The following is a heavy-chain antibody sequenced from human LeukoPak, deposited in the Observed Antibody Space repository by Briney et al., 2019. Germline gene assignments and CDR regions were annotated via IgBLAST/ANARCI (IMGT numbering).Heavy chain of an antibody. D-gene: IGHD2-21*02. J-gene: IGHJ4*02. V-gene: IGHV4-39*07. CDR2: IYYSGRT. Sequence: NSSETLSLTCTVSGGSISSSDYYWGWIRQPPGKGLEWIGIIYYSGRTFYNPSLKSRVAISVDTSKNQFSLNLISVTAADTAVYYCARDDGRGVVTPYWGQGTLVTVSS. CDR1: GGSISSSDYY. CDR3: ARDDGRGVVTPY.